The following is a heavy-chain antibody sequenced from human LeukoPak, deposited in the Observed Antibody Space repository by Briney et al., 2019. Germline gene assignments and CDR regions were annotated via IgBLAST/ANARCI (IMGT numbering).Heavy chain of an antibody. V-gene: IGHV3-49*03. CDR3: TRDHYDILTGYPTFGY. CDR1: GFTFGDYA. J-gene: IGHJ4*02. CDR2: IRSKAYGGTT. D-gene: IGHD3-9*01. Sequence: GRSLRLSCTASGFTFGDYAMSWFRQAPGKGLEWVGFIRSKAYGGTTEYAASVKGRFTISRDDSKSIAYLQMNSLKTEDTAVHYCTRDHYDILTGYPTFGYWGQGTLVTVSS.